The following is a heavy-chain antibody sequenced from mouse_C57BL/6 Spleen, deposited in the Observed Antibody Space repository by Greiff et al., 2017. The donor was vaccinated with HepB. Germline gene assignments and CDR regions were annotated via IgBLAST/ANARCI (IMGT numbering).Heavy chain of an antibody. CDR1: GYAFSSSW. D-gene: IGHD1-1*01. CDR2: IYPGDGDT. J-gene: IGHJ3*01. Sequence: QVQLKESGPELVKPGASVKISCKASGYAFSSSWMNWVKQRPGKGLEWIGRIYPGDGDTNYNGKFKGKATLTADKSSSTAYMQLSSLTSEDSAVYFCAVITTVVARAYWGQGTLVTVSA. CDR3: AVITTVVARAY. V-gene: IGHV1-82*01.